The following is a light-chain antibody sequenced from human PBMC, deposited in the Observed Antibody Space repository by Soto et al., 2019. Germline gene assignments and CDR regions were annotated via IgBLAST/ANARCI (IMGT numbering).Light chain of an antibody. CDR3: QHYNSYSEA. J-gene: IGKJ1*01. Sequence: IQMTQSPSSLAASVGDRVTITCRASQSISTYVNWYRQKSGAAPELLIYDASTLQSGVPSRFRGGGSGTDFTLTISSLQLEDFATYYCQHYNSYSEAFGQGTKVELK. V-gene: IGKV1-39*01. CDR1: QSISTY. CDR2: DAS.